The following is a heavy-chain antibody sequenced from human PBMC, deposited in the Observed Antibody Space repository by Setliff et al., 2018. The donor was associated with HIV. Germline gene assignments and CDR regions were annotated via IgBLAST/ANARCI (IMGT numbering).Heavy chain of an antibody. D-gene: IGHD6-19*01. V-gene: IGHV4-39*07. CDR1: GGSISTSSFS. CDR3: ARGPGWSNWFDP. CDR2: IFYGGRT. Sequence: SETLSLTCTVSGGSISTSSFSWGWVRQSPGRGLEWIGSIFYGGRTYYNPSLRSRLTMSVDTSKIQSSLELRSLTAADTAVYYCARGPGWSNWFDPWGQGTLVTVS. J-gene: IGHJ5*02.